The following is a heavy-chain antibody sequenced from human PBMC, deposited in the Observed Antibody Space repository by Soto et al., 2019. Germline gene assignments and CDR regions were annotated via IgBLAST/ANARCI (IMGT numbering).Heavy chain of an antibody. CDR1: GFTFSDYW. CDR2: INGDGSTT. D-gene: IGHD2-2*01. J-gene: IGHJ4*02. V-gene: IGHV3-74*01. Sequence: QPGGSLRLSCATSGFTFSDYWMHWVRQAPGKGLVWVSRINGDGSTTNYADSVKGRFTISRDNAKNTLYLQMSSLRAEDTAVYYCVSRYCSTTSCFLYWGQGTLVTVSS. CDR3: VSRYCSTTSCFLY.